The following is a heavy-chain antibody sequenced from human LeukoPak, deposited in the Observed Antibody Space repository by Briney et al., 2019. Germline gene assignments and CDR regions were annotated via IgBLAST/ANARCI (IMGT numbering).Heavy chain of an antibody. J-gene: IGHJ4*02. CDR1: GYTFTGYY. D-gene: IGHD6-13*01. CDR2: INPNSGGT. V-gene: IGHV1-2*02. Sequence: EASVTVSCKASGYTFTGYYMHWVRPAPGQGLEWMGWINPNSGGTNYAQKFQGRVTMTRDTSISTAYMELSRLRSDDTAVYYCARDGPRDSSSWYGDFDYWGQGTLVSVSS. CDR3: ARDGPRDSSSWYGDFDY.